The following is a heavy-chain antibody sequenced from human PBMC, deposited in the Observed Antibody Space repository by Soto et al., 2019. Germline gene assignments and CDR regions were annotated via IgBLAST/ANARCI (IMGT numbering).Heavy chain of an antibody. J-gene: IGHJ4*02. CDR3: TIDHSYSVGGELY. V-gene: IGHV3-15*04. CDR1: GISFNNAW. D-gene: IGHD2-21*01. Sequence: DVQVAESGGGLVKPGGSLRLSCAVSGISFNNAWMSWVRQAPGKGLEWVGRIGSEIDGATIDYAAPVKGRFIISRNGSKYTVFLQMNSLETEDTATYFCTIDHSYSVGGELYWGQGTLVTVSS. CDR2: IGSEIDGATI.